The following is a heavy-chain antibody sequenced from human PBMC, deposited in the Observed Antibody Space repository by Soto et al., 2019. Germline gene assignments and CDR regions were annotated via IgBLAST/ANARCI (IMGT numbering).Heavy chain of an antibody. CDR2: IYYSGST. D-gene: IGHD3-10*01. Sequence: HVQLQESGPGLGKPSQTLSLTCTVSGGSISCGGYYWSWMRQHPGKGLEWIGYIYYSGSTYYNPSPTSRVTISVDTSKNQFSLKLSSVTAADTAVYWCARGYYGSGNYYNRAIGMEVWGQGTRVTVSS. CDR1: GGSISCGGYY. J-gene: IGHJ6*02. CDR3: ARGYYGSGNYYNRAIGMEV. V-gene: IGHV4-31*03.